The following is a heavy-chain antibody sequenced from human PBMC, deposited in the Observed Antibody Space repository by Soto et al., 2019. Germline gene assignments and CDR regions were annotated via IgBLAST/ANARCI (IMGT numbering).Heavy chain of an antibody. J-gene: IGHJ5*02. CDR3: ARSYSGTFYGYDT. CDR2: VFYTGST. V-gene: IGHV4-59*01. Sequence: WGWIRQSPGKGLEWIGYVFYTGSTKYNPALKRRVTISVDTSKNQFSLKLSSVSAADTGLYYCARSYSGTFYGYDTWGQGILVTVSS. D-gene: IGHD1-26*01.